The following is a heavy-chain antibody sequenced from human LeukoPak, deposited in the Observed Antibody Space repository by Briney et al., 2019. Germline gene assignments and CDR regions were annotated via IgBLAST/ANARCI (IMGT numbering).Heavy chain of an antibody. J-gene: IGHJ4*02. D-gene: IGHD3-9*01. Sequence: PGGSLRLSCAASGFTFSSYEMNWVRQAPGKGLEWVSYISSSGSTIYYADSVKGRFTISRDNAKNSLYLQMNSLRAEDTAVYYCARRLRYFDWTTLDYWGQGTLVTVSS. CDR3: ARRLRYFDWTTLDY. CDR1: GFTFSSYE. CDR2: ISSSGSTI. V-gene: IGHV3-48*03.